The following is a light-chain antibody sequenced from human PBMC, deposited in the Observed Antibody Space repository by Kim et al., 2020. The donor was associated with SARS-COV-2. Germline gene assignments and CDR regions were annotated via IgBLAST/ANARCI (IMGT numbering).Light chain of an antibody. CDR1: SNNVGYYNY. J-gene: IGLJ1*01. CDR2: DVD. Sequence: GQSITSSCTGTSNNVGYYNYVSWYQQRPGEVPKLMIYDVDIRPSGVSNRFSGSKSGNTASLTISGLQAEDEADYYCSSYTPSGTLVFGSGTKVTVL. CDR3: SSYTPSGTLV. V-gene: IGLV2-14*03.